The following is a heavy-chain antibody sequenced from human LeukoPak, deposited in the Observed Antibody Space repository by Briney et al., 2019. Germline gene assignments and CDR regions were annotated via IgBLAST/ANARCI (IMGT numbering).Heavy chain of an antibody. J-gene: IGHJ4*02. CDR3: ARRYDSSGYCLDY. Sequence: GGSLRLSCAASGFTFSSYGMHWVRQAPGKGLEWVAVISYDGSNKYYADSVKGRFTISRDNSKNTLYLQMNSLRAEDTAVYYCARRYDSSGYCLDYWGQGTLVTVSS. CDR2: ISYDGSNK. CDR1: GFTFSSYG. V-gene: IGHV3-30*03. D-gene: IGHD3-22*01.